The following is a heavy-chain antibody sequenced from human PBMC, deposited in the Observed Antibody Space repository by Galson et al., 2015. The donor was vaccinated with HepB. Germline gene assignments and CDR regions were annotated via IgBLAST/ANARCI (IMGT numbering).Heavy chain of an antibody. Sequence: SVKVSCKASGYTFTNYDINWVRQATGQWLEWMGWMNPNSGTTGYAQKFQGRLTMTRSTPISTAYMELNSLRSEDTAVYYCARGRPCSSTSCFPFDAFHIWGQGTVVTVSS. CDR2: MNPNSGTT. D-gene: IGHD2-2*01. J-gene: IGHJ3*02. V-gene: IGHV1-8*01. CDR1: GYTFTNYD. CDR3: ARGRPCSSTSCFPFDAFHI.